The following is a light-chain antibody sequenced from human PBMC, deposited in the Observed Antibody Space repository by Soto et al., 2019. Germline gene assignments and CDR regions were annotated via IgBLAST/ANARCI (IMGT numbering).Light chain of an antibody. CDR3: QQDYEFLRT. J-gene: IGKJ4*01. CDR2: VAS. Sequence: AIRMTQSPSSLSASPGDRVTITCRASQDISSYLAWYQQKPGKAPNLLIYVASTLQSGVPSRFSGSGSGTDFTLTITRLKSEDFATYYCQQDYEFLRTFGGGT. V-gene: IGKV1-8*01. CDR1: QDISSY.